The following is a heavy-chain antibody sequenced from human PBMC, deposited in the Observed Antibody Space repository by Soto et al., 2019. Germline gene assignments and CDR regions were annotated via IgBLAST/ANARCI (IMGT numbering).Heavy chain of an antibody. J-gene: IGHJ5*02. CDR3: ARASSGWFRFWFDP. V-gene: IGHV3-13*01. CDR2: IGTAGDT. D-gene: IGHD6-19*01. CDR1: GFTFSIYD. Sequence: GGSLRISCAASGFTFSIYDLHWVRQATGKGLEWVSAIGTAGDTYYPGSVKGRFTISRENAKNSLYLQMNSLRAEDTAVYYCARASSGWFRFWFDPWGQGTLVTVSS.